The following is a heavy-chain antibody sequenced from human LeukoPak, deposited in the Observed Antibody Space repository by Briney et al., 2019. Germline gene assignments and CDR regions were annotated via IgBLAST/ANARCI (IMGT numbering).Heavy chain of an antibody. CDR1: GFTFSSYE. D-gene: IGHD5-18*01. V-gene: IGHV3-48*03. CDR2: ISSTGSTI. CDR3: ARDWDTAMD. J-gene: IGHJ4*02. Sequence: GGSLRLSCVASGFTFSSYEMNWVRQAPGKGLEWVSYISSTGSTIYYADSVKGRFTISRDNAKNSLYLQMNSLRAEDTAVYYCARDWDTAMDWGQGTLVTVSS.